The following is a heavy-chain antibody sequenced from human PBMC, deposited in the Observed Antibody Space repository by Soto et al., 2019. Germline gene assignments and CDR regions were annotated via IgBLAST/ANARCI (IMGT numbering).Heavy chain of an antibody. Sequence: QVQLVQSGAEVKKPGSSVKVSCKASGGTFSTDAINWVRQAPGQGPEWMGGILPIFGTADYAQKFQGRVTITADVSTTTAYMELSSLRSEDTAVYYCARGHDYGGNSDAFDICGQGTMVTVSS. J-gene: IGHJ3*02. CDR3: ARGHDYGGNSDAFDI. D-gene: IGHD2-21*02. CDR1: GGTFSTDA. CDR2: ILPIFGTA. V-gene: IGHV1-69*12.